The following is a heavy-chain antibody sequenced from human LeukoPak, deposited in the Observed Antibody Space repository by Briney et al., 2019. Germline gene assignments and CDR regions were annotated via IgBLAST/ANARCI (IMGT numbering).Heavy chain of an antibody. V-gene: IGHV3-23*03. J-gene: IGHJ2*01. CDR1: GFTFSSYA. D-gene: IGHD3-16*01. CDR2: IYTGGTT. Sequence: PGGSLRLSCAASGFTFSSYAMSWVRQAPGKGLEGVSVIYTGGTTYYMDSVKGRFTISRDDSNNTMYLQMNSLRVDDTAVYYCARLKNWYFDLWGRGTLVTVST. CDR3: ARLKNWYFDL.